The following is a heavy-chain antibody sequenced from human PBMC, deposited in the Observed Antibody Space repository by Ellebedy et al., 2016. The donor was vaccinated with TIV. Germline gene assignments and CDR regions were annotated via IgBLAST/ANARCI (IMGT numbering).Heavy chain of an antibody. CDR1: GGSISSYY. D-gene: IGHD2-2*01. CDR3: ARDQGFCGWGSSTSCYSPDYYYGMDV. V-gene: IGHV4-59*01. J-gene: IGHJ6*02. CDR2: IYYSGST. Sequence: SETLSLTXTVSGGSISSYYWSWIRQPPGKGLEWIGYIYYSGSTNYNPSLKSRVTISVDTSKNQFSLKLSSVTAADTAVYYCARDQGFCGWGSSTSCYSPDYYYGMDVWGQGTTVTVSS.